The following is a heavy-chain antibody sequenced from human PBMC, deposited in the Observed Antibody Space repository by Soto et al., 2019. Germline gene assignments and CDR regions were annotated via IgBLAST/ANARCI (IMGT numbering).Heavy chain of an antibody. V-gene: IGHV3-48*01. J-gene: IGHJ4*02. CDR2: INSRDDTT. CDR1: GFIFSAHI. CDR3: LSVDYY. D-gene: IGHD3-9*01. Sequence: EVQLVESGGGLVQPGGPLRLSCAASGFIFSAHIMYWVRQAPGKGLEWVSSINSRDDTTYYADSVKGRFTISRDNAKNSLYLQMNSLRAEDTAIYYCLSVDYYVGQGTPVTVSS.